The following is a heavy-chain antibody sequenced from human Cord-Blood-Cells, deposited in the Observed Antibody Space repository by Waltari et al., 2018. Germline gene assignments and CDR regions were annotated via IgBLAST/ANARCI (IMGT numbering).Heavy chain of an antibody. D-gene: IGHD6-6*01. Sequence: QVQLQESGPGLVKPSETLSLTCTVPRGPISSYYWSWLRQPPGKGLEWIGYIYYSGRTNYNPSLKSRVTISVDTSKNQFSLKLSSVTAADTAVYYCARHRMSSSSLGYWGQGTLVTVSS. CDR2: IYYSGRT. V-gene: IGHV4-59*08. CDR3: ARHRMSSSSLGY. CDR1: RGPISSYY. J-gene: IGHJ4*02.